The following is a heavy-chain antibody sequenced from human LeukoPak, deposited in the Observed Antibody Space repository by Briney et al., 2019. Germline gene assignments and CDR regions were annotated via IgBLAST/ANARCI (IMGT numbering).Heavy chain of an antibody. V-gene: IGHV4-4*02. D-gene: IGHD4-17*01. J-gene: IGHJ3*02. CDR1: GGSISSSNW. CDR2: IYHSGST. Sequence: SETLSLTCAVSGGSISSSNWWSWVRQPPGKGLEWIGEIYHSGSTNYNPSLKSRVTISVDKSKNQFSLKLSSVTAADTAVYYCARGPQTDYGDYSRAFDIWGQGTMVTVSS. CDR3: ARGPQTDYGDYSRAFDI.